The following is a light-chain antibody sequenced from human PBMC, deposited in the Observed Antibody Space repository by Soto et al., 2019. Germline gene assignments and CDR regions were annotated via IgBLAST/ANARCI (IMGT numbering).Light chain of an antibody. Sequence: QSALTQPASVSGSPGQSITISCTGTSSDVGVYNLVSWYQQHPDKAPKLMIYEGSKRPSGVSTRFSGSKSGNTATLTISGXXXXXXXXXYCSSYAGSSILLFGGGTKL. V-gene: IGLV2-23*01. CDR1: SSDVGVYNL. CDR2: EGS. CDR3: SSYAGSSILL. J-gene: IGLJ2*01.